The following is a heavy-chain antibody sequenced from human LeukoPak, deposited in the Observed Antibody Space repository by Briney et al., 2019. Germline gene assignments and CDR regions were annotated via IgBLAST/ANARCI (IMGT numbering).Heavy chain of an antibody. Sequence: SETLSLTCTVSGGSLSSYYWSWIRQPAGKGLEWIGRIYTSGSTNYNPSLKSRVTISVDKSKNQFSLKLSSVTAADTAVYYCASTAVGVVYYYYYYMDVWGKGTTVTVSS. CDR2: IYTSGST. J-gene: IGHJ6*03. V-gene: IGHV4-4*07. D-gene: IGHD3-3*01. CDR1: GGSLSSYY. CDR3: ASTAVGVVYYYYYYMDV.